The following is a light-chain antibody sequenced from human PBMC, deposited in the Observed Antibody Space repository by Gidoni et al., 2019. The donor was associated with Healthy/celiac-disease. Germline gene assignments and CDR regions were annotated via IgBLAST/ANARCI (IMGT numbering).Light chain of an antibody. CDR1: QSISSW. Sequence: DIQMTQSPSTLSASVGDRVTITCRASQSISSWLAWYQQKPGKAPKLLIYDASSLESGVPSRFSGSGSWTEFTLTISSLQPDDFATYYCQQYNSYSLYTFXQXTKLEIK. J-gene: IGKJ2*01. CDR3: QQYNSYSLYT. V-gene: IGKV1-5*01. CDR2: DAS.